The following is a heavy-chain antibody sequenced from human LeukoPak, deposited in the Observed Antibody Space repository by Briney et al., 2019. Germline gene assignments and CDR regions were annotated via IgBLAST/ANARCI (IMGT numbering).Heavy chain of an antibody. Sequence: QPGGSLRLSCAASGFTFDDYTMHWVRHTPGKGLEWVSLITWDGGNTYYADSVKGRFTISRDNSKNSLYLQMNSLRTEDTALYYCAKDFYDSRGYPQDWGQGTLVAVSS. D-gene: IGHD3-22*01. CDR3: AKDFYDSRGYPQD. CDR1: GFTFDDYT. CDR2: ITWDGGNT. J-gene: IGHJ4*02. V-gene: IGHV3-43*01.